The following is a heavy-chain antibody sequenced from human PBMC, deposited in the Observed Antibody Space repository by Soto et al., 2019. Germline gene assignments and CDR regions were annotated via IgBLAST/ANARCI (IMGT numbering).Heavy chain of an antibody. D-gene: IGHD3-22*01. J-gene: IGHJ3*02. Sequence: EVQLVESGGGLVQPGGSLRLSCAASGFTVSSNYMSWVRQAPGKGLEWVSVIYSGGSTYYADSVKGRFTISRDNSXXTLYLQMNSLRAEDTAVYYCASDSSGYRGDGAFDIWGQGTMVTVSS. CDR3: ASDSSGYRGDGAFDI. CDR1: GFTVSSNY. V-gene: IGHV3-66*01. CDR2: IYSGGST.